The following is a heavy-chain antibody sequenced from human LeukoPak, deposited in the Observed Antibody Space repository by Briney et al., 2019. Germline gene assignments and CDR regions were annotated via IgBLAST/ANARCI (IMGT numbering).Heavy chain of an antibody. CDR3: ARFRDGYNAYYFDY. V-gene: IGHV4-59*08. Sequence: KPSETLSLTCTVSGGSISSYYWSWIRQPPGKGLEWLGYIYYSGSTNYNPSLKSRVTISVDTSKNQFSLKLSSVTAADTAVYYCARFRDGYNAYYFDYWGQGTLVTVSS. CDR1: GGSISSYY. CDR2: IYYSGST. D-gene: IGHD5-24*01. J-gene: IGHJ4*02.